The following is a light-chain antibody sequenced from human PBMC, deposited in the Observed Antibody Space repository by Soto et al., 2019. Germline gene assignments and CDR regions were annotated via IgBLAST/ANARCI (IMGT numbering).Light chain of an antibody. V-gene: IGKV3-15*01. CDR2: GAS. CDR3: QQYNNWLIT. J-gene: IGKJ5*01. Sequence: IRLTQSAATLSVSPRERATLSCRASQSVSSNLAWYQQKPGQAPRLLIYGASTRATGIPARFSGSGSGTEFTLTISSLQSEDFAVYYCQQYNNWLITFGQGTRLEIK. CDR1: QSVSSN.